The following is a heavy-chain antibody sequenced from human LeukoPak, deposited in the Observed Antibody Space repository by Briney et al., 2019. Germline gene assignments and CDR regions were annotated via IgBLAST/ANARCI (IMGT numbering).Heavy chain of an antibody. CDR1: GFTFSSHA. Sequence: GGSLRLACEASGFTFSSHAMAWVRQAPGKGLEWVSAIGGLGGSTYYADSVKGRFTISRDNSKNTVYVEMNSLRAEDTALYYCARDPGVVAFHYFDFWGQGILVTVSS. D-gene: IGHD3-3*01. J-gene: IGHJ4*02. V-gene: IGHV3-23*01. CDR3: ARDPGVVAFHYFDF. CDR2: IGGLGGST.